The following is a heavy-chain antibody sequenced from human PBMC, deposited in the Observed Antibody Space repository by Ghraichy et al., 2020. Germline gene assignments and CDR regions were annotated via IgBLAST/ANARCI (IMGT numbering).Heavy chain of an antibody. V-gene: IGHV3-74*01. D-gene: IGHD2-15*01. Sequence: GGSLRLSCAASGFTLSNYWMHWVRQAPGKGLVWVSRIKRDGSSTSYADSVKGRFTISRDNAKNTLYLQMNSLRVEDTAVYYCAREYCSGGRCFFGTGGSHFDYWGQGTLVTVSS. CDR2: IKRDGSST. CDR3: AREYCSGGRCFFGTGGSHFDY. J-gene: IGHJ4*02. CDR1: GFTLSNYW.